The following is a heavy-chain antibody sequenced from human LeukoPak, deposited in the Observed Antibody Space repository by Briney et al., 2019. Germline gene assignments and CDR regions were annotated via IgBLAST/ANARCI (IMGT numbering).Heavy chain of an antibody. CDR3: ARPLMVRGEGFYFDH. Sequence: GESLKISCKGSGYRFTSYWIGWVRQMPGKGLEWMGIIYPGDSDTRYSPSFQGQVTISADKSISTAYLQWSRLKASDTAMYCCARPLMVRGEGFYFDHWGQGALVTVSS. J-gene: IGHJ4*02. CDR2: IYPGDSDT. V-gene: IGHV5-51*01. CDR1: GYRFTSYW. D-gene: IGHD3-10*01.